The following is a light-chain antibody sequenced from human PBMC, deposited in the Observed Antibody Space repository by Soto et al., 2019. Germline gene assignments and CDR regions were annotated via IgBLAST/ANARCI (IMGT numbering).Light chain of an antibody. J-gene: IGLJ3*02. CDR1: RSDIGAYNY. CDR3: SCWSASTTMM. Sequence: QSALTQPASVSGSPGQSITISCTGTRSDIGAYNYVSWYQQHPGEVPKLILYDVNVRPSGVSNRFSGSKSGNTASLTISGRQAEDEDDYYCSCWSASTTMMFGGGTKVTVL. CDR2: DVN. V-gene: IGLV2-14*03.